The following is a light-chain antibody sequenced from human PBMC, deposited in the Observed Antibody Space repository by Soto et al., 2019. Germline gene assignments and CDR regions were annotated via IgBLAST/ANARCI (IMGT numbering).Light chain of an antibody. CDR1: QSVGNNY. CDR3: EQYGSTPLT. Sequence: EIVLTRSPGTLSLSPGERATLSCRASQSVGNNYLAWYQQKPGQAPRFLIYDASSRATGIPDRFSGSGSGTYFTRTISRLEPEDFAVYYCEQYGSTPLTFGGGTKVVIK. J-gene: IGKJ4*01. CDR2: DAS. V-gene: IGKV3-20*01.